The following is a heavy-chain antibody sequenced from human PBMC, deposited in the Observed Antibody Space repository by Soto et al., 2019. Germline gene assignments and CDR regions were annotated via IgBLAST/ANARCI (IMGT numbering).Heavy chain of an antibody. J-gene: IGHJ4*02. CDR1: GYTFTSYY. D-gene: IGHD2-15*01. CDR2: INPSGGST. Sequence: ASVKVSCKASGYTFTSYYMHWVRRAPGQGLEWMGIINPSGGSTSYAQKFQGRVTMTRDTSTSTVYMELSSLRSEDTAVYYCARANTVTLGYCSGGSCSDYFDYWGQGTLVTVSS. V-gene: IGHV1-46*01. CDR3: ARANTVTLGYCSGGSCSDYFDY.